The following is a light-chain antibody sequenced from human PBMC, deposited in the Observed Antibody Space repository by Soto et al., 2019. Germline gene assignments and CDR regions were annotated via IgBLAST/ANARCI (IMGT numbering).Light chain of an antibody. Sequence: QSAVTQPRSVSGSPGQSVTISCTGTSSDVGGYNYVSWYQQHTGKAPKLMIYDVSERPSGVPDRFSGSKSGSTASLTISGLQAEDEADYYCCSYAGSSVFYVFGSGTKVTVL. CDR2: DVS. CDR3: CSYAGSSVFYV. V-gene: IGLV2-11*01. J-gene: IGLJ1*01. CDR1: SSDVGGYNY.